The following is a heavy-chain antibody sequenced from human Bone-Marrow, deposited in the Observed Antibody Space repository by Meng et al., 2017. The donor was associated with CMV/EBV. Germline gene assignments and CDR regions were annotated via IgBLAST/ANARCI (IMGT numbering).Heavy chain of an antibody. J-gene: IGHJ6*01. Sequence: GESLKISCAASGFTFSSYAITWVRQAPGKGLEWVSAISGSGGSTYYADSVKGRFTISRDNSKNTLYLQMNSLRAEDTDIYYCAKQYGMDVWGQGTTVTCYS. CDR3: AKQYGMDV. CDR1: GFTFSSYA. V-gene: IGHV3-23*01. CDR2: ISGSGGST.